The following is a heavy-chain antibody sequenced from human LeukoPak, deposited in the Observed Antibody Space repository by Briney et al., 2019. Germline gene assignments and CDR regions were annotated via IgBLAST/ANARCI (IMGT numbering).Heavy chain of an antibody. D-gene: IGHD2-21*02. CDR2: IYYSGSA. CDR1: GGSIRGHY. V-gene: IGHV4-59*08. Sequence: SETLSLTCTVSGGSIRGHYWSWIRQPPGKGLEWIGYIYYSGSANYNPSLKSRVTISVDTSKNQCSLKLSSVTAADTALYYCVRGTVTASMKAFDIWGQGTMVTVSS. CDR3: VRGTVTASMKAFDI. J-gene: IGHJ3*02.